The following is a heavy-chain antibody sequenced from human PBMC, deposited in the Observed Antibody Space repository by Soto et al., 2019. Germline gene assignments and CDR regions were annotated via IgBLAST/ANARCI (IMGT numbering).Heavy chain of an antibody. D-gene: IGHD3-16*02. CDR1: GGSISSYY. CDR3: ARDIRMITFGGVIVRGYWFDP. Sequence: SETLSLTCTVSGGSISSYYWSWIRQPPGKGLEWIGYIYYSGSTNYNPSLKSRVTISVDTSKNQFSLKLSSVTAADTAVYYCARDIRMITFGGVIVRGYWFDPWGQGTLVTVSS. J-gene: IGHJ5*02. V-gene: IGHV4-59*01. CDR2: IYYSGST.